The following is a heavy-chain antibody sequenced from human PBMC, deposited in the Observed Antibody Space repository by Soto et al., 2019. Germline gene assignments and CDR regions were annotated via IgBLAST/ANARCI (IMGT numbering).Heavy chain of an antibody. CDR2: IYYSGST. CDR1: GFSLSTRGMC. CDR3: ATAPGPY. Sequence: SGPTLVNPTQTLTLTCTFSGFSLSTRGMCVSWIRQPPGKGLEWIGYIYYSGSTHYNPSLKSRVTISVGTSKNQFSLKLSSVTAADAAVYYCATAPGPYWGQGTLVTVSS. V-gene: IGHV4-30-4*08. J-gene: IGHJ4*02.